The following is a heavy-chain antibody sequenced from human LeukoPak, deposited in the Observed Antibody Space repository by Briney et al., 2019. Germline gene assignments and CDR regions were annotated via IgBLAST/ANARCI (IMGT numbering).Heavy chain of an antibody. V-gene: IGHV1-2*02. D-gene: IGHD1-26*01. CDR2: INPNSGGT. CDR1: GYIFTDYH. CDR3: ARDYSGSYDAFDI. Sequence: ASVKVSCKASGYIFTDYHVHWVRQAPGQGLEWVGWINPNSGGTNYAQKFQGRVTMTRDTSISTAYMELSRLRSDDTAVYYCARDYSGSYDAFDIWGQGTMVTVSS. J-gene: IGHJ3*02.